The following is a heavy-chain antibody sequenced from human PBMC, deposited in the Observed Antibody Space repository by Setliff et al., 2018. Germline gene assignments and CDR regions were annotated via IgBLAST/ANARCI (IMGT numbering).Heavy chain of an antibody. CDR3: AREKPCGRDCSQAYYMDV. V-gene: IGHV4-59*11. Sequence: SETLSLTCAVYGESFSGHYWSWVRQPPGKGLEWVGFIFYTGFTNYNPSLKSRVTMSVDSSKNQFSLKLSSVTAADTAVYYCAREKPCGRDCSQAYYMDVWGKGATVTVSS. CDR2: IFYTGFT. D-gene: IGHD2-21*02. J-gene: IGHJ6*03. CDR1: GESFSGHY.